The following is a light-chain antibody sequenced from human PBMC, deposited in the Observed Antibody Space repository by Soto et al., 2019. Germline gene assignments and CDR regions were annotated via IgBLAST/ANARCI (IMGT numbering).Light chain of an antibody. CDR1: SIDIGVYNS. CDR2: DVS. CDR3: SSYTDRNNLG. V-gene: IGLV2-8*01. Sequence: SVPISCTGTSIDIGVYNSVSWYQHHPGKAPTVIIYDVSKPPSGVPDRFSGSKSGNTASLTVSALQAEDEADYYCSSYTDRNNLGFGTGTKVTVL. J-gene: IGLJ1*01.